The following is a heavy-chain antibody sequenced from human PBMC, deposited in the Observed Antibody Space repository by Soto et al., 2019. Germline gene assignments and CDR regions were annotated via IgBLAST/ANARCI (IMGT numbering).Heavy chain of an antibody. CDR2: ISSSGSTI. CDR1: GFTFSSYE. Sequence: GGSLRLSCAASGFTFSSYEMNWVRQAPGKGLEWVSYISSSGSTIYYADSVKGRFTISRDNAKNSLYLQMNSLRAEDTAVYYCARDFGSIAARPSAFDIWGQGTMVTVSS. CDR3: ARDFGSIAARPSAFDI. V-gene: IGHV3-48*03. J-gene: IGHJ3*02. D-gene: IGHD6-6*01.